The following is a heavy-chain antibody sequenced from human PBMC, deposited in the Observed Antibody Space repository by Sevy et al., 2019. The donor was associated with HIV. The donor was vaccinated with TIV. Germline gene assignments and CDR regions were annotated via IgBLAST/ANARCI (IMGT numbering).Heavy chain of an antibody. CDR1: GFTFSGSA. D-gene: IGHD2-2*01. V-gene: IGHV3-73*01. J-gene: IGHJ5*02. Sequence: GGYLRLSCAASGFTFSGSAMHWVRQASGKGLEWVGRIRSKANSYATAYAASVKGRFTNSRDDSKNTAYLQMNSRKTEETAVYYCTRHCSSSSCYGNWFDPWGQGTLVTVSS. CDR2: IRSKANSYAT. CDR3: TRHCSSSSCYGNWFDP.